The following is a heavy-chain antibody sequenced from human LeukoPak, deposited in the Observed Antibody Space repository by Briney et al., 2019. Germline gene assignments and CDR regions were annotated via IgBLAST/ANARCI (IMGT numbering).Heavy chain of an antibody. CDR3: AKDWSGDYNWSDP. V-gene: IGHV3-30*02. D-gene: IGHD3-3*01. J-gene: IGHJ5*02. CDR2: IYPDGNNK. CDR1: GFIFSSYG. Sequence: PGGSLRLSCAASGFIFSSYGMHWVRQAPGKGLEWVACIYPDGNNKDYADSVKGRFIISRDNSKNTLFLQMNSLRPEDTAVYYCAKDWSGDYNWSDPWGQGTLVIVSS.